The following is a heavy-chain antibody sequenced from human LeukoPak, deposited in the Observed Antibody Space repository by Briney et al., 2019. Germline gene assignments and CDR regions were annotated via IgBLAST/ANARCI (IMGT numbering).Heavy chain of an antibody. CDR3: AKEGSSGSSSGLDY. V-gene: IGHV3-9*01. Sequence: GGSLRLSCAASGFTFDDYAMHWVRQAPGKGLEWVSGISWNSGSIGYADSVKGRFTISRDNAKNSLYLQMNSLRAEDTALYYCAKEGSSGSSSGLDYWGQGTLVTVSS. CDR1: GFTFDDYA. J-gene: IGHJ4*02. D-gene: IGHD3-22*01. CDR2: ISWNSGSI.